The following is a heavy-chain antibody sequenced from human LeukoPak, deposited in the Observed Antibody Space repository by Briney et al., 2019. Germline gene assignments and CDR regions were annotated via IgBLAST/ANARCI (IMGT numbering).Heavy chain of an antibody. CDR3: ARGYCSGGSCYSLYFDY. CDR1: GGSISSGSYY. D-gene: IGHD2-15*01. V-gene: IGHV4-61*02. Sequence: PSETLSLTCTVSGGSISSGSYYWSWIRQPAGKGLEWIGRIYTSGSTNYHPSLKSRVTISVDTPKNQFSLKLSSVTAADTAVYYCARGYCSGGSCYSLYFDYWGQGTLVTVSS. J-gene: IGHJ4*02. CDR2: IYTSGST.